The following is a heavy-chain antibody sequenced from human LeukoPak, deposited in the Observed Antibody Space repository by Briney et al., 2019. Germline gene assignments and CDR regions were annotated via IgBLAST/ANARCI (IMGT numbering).Heavy chain of an antibody. CDR3: VSDIGD. V-gene: IGHV3-30*03. Sequence: PGRSLRLSCAASGFTFSSYGMHWVRQAPGKGLEWVAVISSDGSNKYYADSVKGRFTISRDNSKNTLYLQMNSLRAEDTAIYYCVSDIGDWGQGTLVTVSS. CDR2: ISSDGSNK. CDR1: GFTFSSYG. J-gene: IGHJ4*02. D-gene: IGHD3-10*01.